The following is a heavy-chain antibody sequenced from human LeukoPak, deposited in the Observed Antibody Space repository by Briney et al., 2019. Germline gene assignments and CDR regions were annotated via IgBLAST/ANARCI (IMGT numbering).Heavy chain of an antibody. D-gene: IGHD1-1*01. J-gene: IGHJ6*02. CDR3: VRHTGSFPLGGMDV. CDR1: GFTFSSYW. Sequence: PGGSLRLSCAASGFTFSSYWMSWVRQAPGKGLEWVANIKQDGSEKYYVDSVKGRFTISRDNAKNSLYLQMNSLRAGDTAVYYCVRHTGSFPLGGMDVWGQGTTVTVSS. V-gene: IGHV3-7*03. CDR2: IKQDGSEK.